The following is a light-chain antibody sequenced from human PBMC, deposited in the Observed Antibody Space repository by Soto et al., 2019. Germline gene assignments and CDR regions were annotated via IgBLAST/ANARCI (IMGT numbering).Light chain of an antibody. CDR1: RSVSSRY. Sequence: ESMLTQSPGTLSLSPGDRATLSCRASRSVSSRYITWYQQKSGQAPRLLIYGASIRATGIPDRFSGSGSGTDFTLTISRLEAEDFAVYYCQQFGDSPPAFTFGQGTKLEI. V-gene: IGKV3-20*01. CDR2: GAS. CDR3: QQFGDSPPAFT. J-gene: IGKJ2*01.